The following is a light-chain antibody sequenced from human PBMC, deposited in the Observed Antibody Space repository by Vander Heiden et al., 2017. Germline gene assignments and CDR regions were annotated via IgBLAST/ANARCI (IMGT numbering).Light chain of an antibody. J-gene: IGKJ2*01. V-gene: IGKV3-20*01. CDR3: QQFYYTPKT. Sequence: EIVLTQSPSTLSLSPGERATLSCRARQSVGGSHLAWYQQKPGQAPRLLIYGSSNRATGIPDRFSGSGSETDFTLTISRLEPEDFAVYYCQQFYYTPKTFGQGTKLEIK. CDR1: QSVGGSH. CDR2: GSS.